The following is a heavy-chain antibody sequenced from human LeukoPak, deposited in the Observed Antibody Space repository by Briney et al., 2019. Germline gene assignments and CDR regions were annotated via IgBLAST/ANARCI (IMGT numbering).Heavy chain of an antibody. CDR2: INHSGST. CDR3: ARPMVRGVTDY. J-gene: IGHJ4*02. V-gene: IGHV4-34*01. CDR1: GGSFSGYY. Sequence: SETLSLTRAVYGGSFSGYYWSWIRQPPGKGLEWTGEINHSGSTNYNPSLKSRVTISVDTSKNQFSLKLSSVTAADTAVYYCARPMVRGVTDYWGQGTLVTVSS. D-gene: IGHD3-10*01.